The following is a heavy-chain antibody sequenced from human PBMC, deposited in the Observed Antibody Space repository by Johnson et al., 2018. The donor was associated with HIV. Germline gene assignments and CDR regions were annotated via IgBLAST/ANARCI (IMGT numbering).Heavy chain of an antibody. CDR3: ARAPYNWNAGLFCAFDM. Sequence: QMLLVESGGGVVQPGRSLRLSCAASGFTFSSMHWDRQAPGKGLEWVAVISYDGREKYYTDSVKGRFTISRDNSKNTLYLQMSSLKAEDTAVYYCARAPYNWNAGLFCAFDMWGRGTKVTVSS. J-gene: IGHJ3*02. V-gene: IGHV3-30*04. CDR2: ISYDGREK. CDR1: GFTFSS. D-gene: IGHD1-20*01.